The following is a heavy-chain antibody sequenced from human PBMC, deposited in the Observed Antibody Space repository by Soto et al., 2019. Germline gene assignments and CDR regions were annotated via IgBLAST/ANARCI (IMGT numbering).Heavy chain of an antibody. D-gene: IGHD3-22*01. Sequence: GGSLRLSWAASGFTFSSYAMRWVRQAPGKGLEWVAVISYDGSNKYYADSVKGRFTISRDNSKNTLYLQMNSLRAEDTAVYYCARDEDYYDSSGHFDYWGQGTLVTVSS. V-gene: IGHV3-30-3*01. J-gene: IGHJ4*02. CDR3: ARDEDYYDSSGHFDY. CDR1: GFTFSSYA. CDR2: ISYDGSNK.